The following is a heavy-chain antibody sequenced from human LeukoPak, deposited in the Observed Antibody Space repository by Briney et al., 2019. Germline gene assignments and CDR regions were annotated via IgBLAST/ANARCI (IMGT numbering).Heavy chain of an antibody. CDR1: GGSISSYY. Sequence: PPETLSLTCTVSGGSISSYYWSWIRQPPGKGLEWIGYIYYSGSTNYNPSLKSRVTISVDTSKNQFSLKLSSVTAADTAVYYCARDSDFWSARGWFDPWGQGTLVTVSS. CDR2: IYYSGST. J-gene: IGHJ5*02. V-gene: IGHV4-59*01. CDR3: ARDSDFWSARGWFDP. D-gene: IGHD3-3*01.